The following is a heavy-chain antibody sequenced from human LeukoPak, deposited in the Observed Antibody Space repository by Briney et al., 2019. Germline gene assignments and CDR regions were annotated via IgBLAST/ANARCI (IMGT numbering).Heavy chain of an antibody. V-gene: IGHV3-7*01. Sequence: GGSLRLSCAASGFTFSSYWMSWVRQAPGKGLEWVANIKQDGSEKYYVDSVKGRFTISRDNAKNSLYLQMNSLRAEDTAMYYCARGREGQLWSNLRYYHYYYMDVWGKGTTVTVSS. CDR2: IKQDGSEK. CDR3: ARGREGQLWSNLRYYHYYYMDV. J-gene: IGHJ6*03. D-gene: IGHD5-18*01. CDR1: GFTFSSYW.